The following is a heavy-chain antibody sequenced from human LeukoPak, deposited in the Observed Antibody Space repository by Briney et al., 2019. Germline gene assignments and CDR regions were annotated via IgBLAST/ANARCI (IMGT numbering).Heavy chain of an antibody. J-gene: IGHJ4*02. CDR1: GGSISSGGYY. CDR2: IYYSGST. CDR3: AREGVGVTMAH. D-gene: IGHD1-26*01. V-gene: IGHV4-31*03. Sequence: SQTLSLTCTVSGGSISSGGYYWSWIRQHPGKGLEWIGDIYYSGSTYHNPSLKSRVTISVDTSKNQFSLQLNSVTPEDTAVYYCAREGVGVTMAHWGQGTLVTVSS.